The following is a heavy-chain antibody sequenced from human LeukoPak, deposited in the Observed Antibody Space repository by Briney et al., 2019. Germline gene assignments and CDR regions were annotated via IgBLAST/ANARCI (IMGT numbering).Heavy chain of an antibody. CDR1: GGSISSSSYY. CDR3: ARDIGAERFRLDFDS. CDR2: IYYSGST. J-gene: IGHJ4*02. D-gene: IGHD3-10*01. Sequence: TSETLSLTCTVSGGSISSSSYYWGWIRQPPGKGLEWIGSIYYSGSTYYNPSLKSRVTISVDTSKNQFSLKLSSVTAADTAVYYCARDIGAERFRLDFDSWGQGMLVTVSS. V-gene: IGHV4-39*07.